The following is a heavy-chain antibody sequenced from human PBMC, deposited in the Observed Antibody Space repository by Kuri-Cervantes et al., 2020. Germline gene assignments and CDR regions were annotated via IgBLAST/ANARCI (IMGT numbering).Heavy chain of an antibody. CDR3: AHSGSSGYYGYFQH. CDR1: GFSLSTSGVG. Sequence: SGPTLVKPTQTLTLTCTFSGFSLSTSGVGVGWIRQPPGKALEWLALIYWDDDKRYSPSLKSRLTITKDNSKNQVVLTMTNMDPVDTATYYCAHSGSSGYYGYFQHWGQGAMVTVSS. J-gene: IGHJ1*01. CDR2: IYWDDDK. V-gene: IGHV2-5*02. D-gene: IGHD3-22*01.